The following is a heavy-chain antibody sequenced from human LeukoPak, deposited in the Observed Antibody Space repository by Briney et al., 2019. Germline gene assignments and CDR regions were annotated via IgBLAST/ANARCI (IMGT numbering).Heavy chain of an antibody. D-gene: IGHD3-22*01. V-gene: IGHV4-39*07. CDR3: ARTGSGYYSPRNFDY. J-gene: IGHJ4*02. CDR2: IYYSGST. CDR1: GGSISSSSYY. Sequence: PSETLSLTCTVSGGSISSSSYYWGWIRQPPGKGLEWIGSIYYSGSTYYNPSLKSRVTISVDTSKNQFSLKLSSVTAADTAVYYCARTGSGYYSPRNFDYWGQGTLVTVSS.